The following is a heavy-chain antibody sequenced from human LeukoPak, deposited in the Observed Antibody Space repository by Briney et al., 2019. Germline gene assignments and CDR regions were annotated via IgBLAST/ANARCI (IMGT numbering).Heavy chain of an antibody. CDR1: GFTFSSYA. V-gene: IGHV3-23*01. CDR2: ISGSGGST. D-gene: IGHD2-15*01. CDR3: AKDQIGYCSGGSCLDGGLSYMDV. Sequence: GGSLRLSCAASGFTFSSYAMSWVRQAPGKELEWVSAISGSGGSTYYADSVKGRFTISRDTSKNTLYLQMNSLRAEDTAVYYCAKDQIGYCSGGSCLDGGLSYMDVWGKGTTVTVSS. J-gene: IGHJ6*03.